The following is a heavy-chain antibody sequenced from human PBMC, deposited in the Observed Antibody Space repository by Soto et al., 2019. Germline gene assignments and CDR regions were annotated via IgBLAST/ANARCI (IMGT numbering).Heavy chain of an antibody. CDR2: ISGSGGST. CDR3: ARASEMATNAYYFNF. Sequence: EVQLLESGGGLVQPGGSLRLSCAASGFTFSSYAMSWVRQAPGKGLEWVSAISGSGGSTYYADSVKGRFTISRDNSKNTLFMQMNSLGAEDTAVYYCARASEMATNAYYFNFWGQGTLVTVSS. D-gene: IGHD5-12*01. V-gene: IGHV3-23*01. CDR1: GFTFSSYA. J-gene: IGHJ4*02.